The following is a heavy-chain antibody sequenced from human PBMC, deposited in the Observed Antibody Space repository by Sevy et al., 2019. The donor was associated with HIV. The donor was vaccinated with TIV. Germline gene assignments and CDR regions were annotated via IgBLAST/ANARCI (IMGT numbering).Heavy chain of an antibody. CDR1: GFTFSSYS. CDR3: ARGGVGHPYYYYGMDV. V-gene: IGHV3-48*02. D-gene: IGHD2-15*01. CDR2: ISSSSSTI. Sequence: GGSLRLSCAASGFTFSSYSMNWVRQAPGKGLEWVSYISSSSSTIYYADSVKGRFTISRDNAKNSLYLQMNSLRDEDTAVYYCARGGVGHPYYYYGMDVWGQGTTVTVSS. J-gene: IGHJ6*02.